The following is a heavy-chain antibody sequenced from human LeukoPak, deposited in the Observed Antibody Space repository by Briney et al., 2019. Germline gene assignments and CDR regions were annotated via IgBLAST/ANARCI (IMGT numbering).Heavy chain of an antibody. J-gene: IGHJ4*02. Sequence: GGSLRLSCVASGFTFSSYAMSWVRQAPGKGLEWVSVISGSGGSTSYADSVKGRFTISRDNSKNTLYLQMNSLRVEDSAVYYCARTLVGATPGGFYYFDYWGQGTLVTVSS. CDR2: ISGSGGST. CDR3: ARTLVGATPGGFYYFDY. V-gene: IGHV3-23*01. D-gene: IGHD1-26*01. CDR1: GFTFSSYA.